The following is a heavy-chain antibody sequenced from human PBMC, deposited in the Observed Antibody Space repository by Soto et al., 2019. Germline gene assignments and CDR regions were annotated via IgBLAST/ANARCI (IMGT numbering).Heavy chain of an antibody. CDR2: ISYDGSNK. CDR1: VFTFSSYA. D-gene: IGHD3-10*01. J-gene: IGHJ4*02. V-gene: IGHV3-30-3*01. Sequence: VGSLRLSCASSVFTFSSYAMHWVRQAPGKGLEWVAVISYDGSNKYYADSVKGRFTISRDNSKNTLYLQMNSLRAEDTAVYYCARDRLFQYLGQRTLVTVSS. CDR3: ARDRLFQY.